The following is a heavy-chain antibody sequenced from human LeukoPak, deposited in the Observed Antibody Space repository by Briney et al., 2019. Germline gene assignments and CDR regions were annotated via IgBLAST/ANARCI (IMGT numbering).Heavy chain of an antibody. J-gene: IGHJ3*02. D-gene: IGHD2-15*01. CDR3: ARNAVVAGSAFDI. Sequence: GASVKVSCKASGYTFTSYYMHWVRQAPGQGLEWMGIINPSGGSTSYAQKSQGRVTMTRDTSTSTVYMELSSLGSEDTAVYYCARNAVVAGSAFDIWGQGTMVTVSS. CDR2: INPSGGST. CDR1: GYTFTSYY. V-gene: IGHV1-46*01.